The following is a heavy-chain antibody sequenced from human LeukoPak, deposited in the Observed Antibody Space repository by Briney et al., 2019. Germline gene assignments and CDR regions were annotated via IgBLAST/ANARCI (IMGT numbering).Heavy chain of an antibody. D-gene: IGHD2-15*01. J-gene: IGHJ4*02. V-gene: IGHV3-23*01. CDR1: GFTFSSYA. CDR2: ISGSGGST. CDR3: ARGPCSGGSCHFDY. Sequence: GGSLRLSCAASGFTFSSYAMSWVRQAPGKGLEWVSAISGSGGSTYYADSVKGRFTISRDNSKNTLYLQMNSLRAEDTAVYYCARGPCSGGSCHFDYWGQGTLVTVSS.